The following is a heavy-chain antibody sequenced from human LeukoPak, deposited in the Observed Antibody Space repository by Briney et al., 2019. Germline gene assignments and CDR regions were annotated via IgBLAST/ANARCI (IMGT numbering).Heavy chain of an antibody. CDR1: GYTFTSYG. V-gene: IGHV1-18*01. CDR2: ISAYNGNT. J-gene: IGHJ4*02. CDR3: ARGRHSGYDWGYFDY. Sequence: ASVKVSCKASGYTFTSYGISWVRQAPGQGLEWMGWISAYNGNTNYAQKLQGRVTMTTDTSTSTAYMELRSLRSDDTAVYYCARGRHSGYDWGYFDYWGQGTLVTVSS. D-gene: IGHD5-12*01.